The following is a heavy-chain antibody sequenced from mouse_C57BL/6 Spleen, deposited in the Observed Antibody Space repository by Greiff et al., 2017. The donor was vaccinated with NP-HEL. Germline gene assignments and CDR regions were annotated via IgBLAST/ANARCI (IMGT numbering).Heavy chain of an antibody. D-gene: IGHD1-1*01. CDR3: TDYYGSSLFDY. CDR2: IDPETGGT. Sequence: VQLQQSGAELVRPGASVTLSCKASGYTFTDYEMHWVKQTPVHGLEWIGAIDPETGGTAYNQKFKGKAILTADKSSSTAYMELRSLTSEDSAVYYCTDYYGSSLFDYWGQGTTLTVSS. V-gene: IGHV1-15*01. J-gene: IGHJ2*01. CDR1: GYTFTDYE.